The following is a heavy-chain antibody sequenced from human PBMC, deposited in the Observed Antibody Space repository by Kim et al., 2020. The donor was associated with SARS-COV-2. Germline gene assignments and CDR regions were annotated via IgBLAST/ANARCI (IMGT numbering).Heavy chain of an antibody. Sequence: GGSLRLSCAASGFTFSSYDMHWVRQATGKGLEWVSAIGTAGDTYYPGSVKGRFTISRENAKNSLYLQMNSLRAWDTAVYYCARGKKGVRAGTYQRDYYYYYGMDVWGQGTTVTVSS. CDR1: GFTFSSYD. D-gene: IGHD6-13*01. V-gene: IGHV3-13*04. J-gene: IGHJ6*02. CDR3: ARGKKGVRAGTYQRDYYYYYGMDV. CDR2: IGTAGDT.